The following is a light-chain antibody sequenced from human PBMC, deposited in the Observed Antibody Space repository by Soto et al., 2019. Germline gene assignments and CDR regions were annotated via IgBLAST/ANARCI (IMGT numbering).Light chain of an antibody. CDR3: QQYGNSPQIT. V-gene: IGKV3D-20*01. Sequence: VMTQSPDSLAASLGERATMGCKSSQGLLYSLDNKSYLAWYKQKPGLAPRLVIFDSSTGPTGIPDTFSGSGSGTDFTLTISRLEPEDFAVYFCQQYGNSPQITFGQGTRLEIK. J-gene: IGKJ5*01. CDR1: QGLLYSLDNKSY. CDR2: DSS.